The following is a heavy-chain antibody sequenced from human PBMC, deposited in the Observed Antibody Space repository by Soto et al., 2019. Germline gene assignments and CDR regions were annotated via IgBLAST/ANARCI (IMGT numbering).Heavy chain of an antibody. J-gene: IGHJ6*02. CDR1: GGSFSSGDYY. CDR2: IYYTGST. Sequence: SETLSLTCTVSGGSFSSGDYYWSWVRQPPGKGLEWIGYIYYTGSTFNNPSLKSRVSISIDTSKTQFSLKLSPVTAADTAVYYCARIHFGDEPSYYYYGMDVWGQGTTVTVSS. D-gene: IGHD4-17*01. CDR3: ARIHFGDEPSYYYYGMDV. V-gene: IGHV4-30-4*01.